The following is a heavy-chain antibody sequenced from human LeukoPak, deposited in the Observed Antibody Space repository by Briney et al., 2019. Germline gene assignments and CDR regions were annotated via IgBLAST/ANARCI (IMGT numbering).Heavy chain of an antibody. Sequence: SQTLSLTCTVSGGSISSGGYYWSWIRQHPGKGLEWIGYIYYSGSTYYNPSLKSRVTISVGTSKNQFSLKLSSVTAADTAVYYCARVLPESKWFPSPSWFDPWGQGTLVTVSS. CDR3: ARVLPESKWFPSPSWFDP. J-gene: IGHJ5*02. CDR2: IYYSGST. D-gene: IGHD3-22*01. CDR1: GGSISSGGYY. V-gene: IGHV4-31*03.